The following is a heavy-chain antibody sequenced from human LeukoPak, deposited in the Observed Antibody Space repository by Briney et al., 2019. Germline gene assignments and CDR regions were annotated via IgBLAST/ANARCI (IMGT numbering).Heavy chain of an antibody. V-gene: IGHV4-34*01. CDR1: GGSFNGYY. J-gene: IGHJ4*02. CDR3: ARGVYYGSGNYYNVWNY. D-gene: IGHD3-10*01. Sequence: QPSETLSLTCAVYGGSFNGYYWRWIRQPPGKGLEWIGEINHSGSTNYNPSLKSRVTISVDTSKNQFSLKLSSVTAADTAVYYCARGVYYGSGNYYNVWNYWGQGTLVTVSS. CDR2: INHSGST.